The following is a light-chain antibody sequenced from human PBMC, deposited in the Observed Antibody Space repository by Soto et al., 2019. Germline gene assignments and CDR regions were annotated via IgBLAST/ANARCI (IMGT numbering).Light chain of an antibody. J-gene: IGKJ1*01. V-gene: IGKV1-5*03. Sequence: DIQMTQFPSTLSASVGDRVTITCRASQSINTWLAWYQQKPGKAPNLLIYKASNLESGVPSRFSSSGSGTEFTLTISSLQPDDFGTFYCQQYNSYSWTFGQGTKVEI. CDR3: QQYNSYSWT. CDR1: QSINTW. CDR2: KAS.